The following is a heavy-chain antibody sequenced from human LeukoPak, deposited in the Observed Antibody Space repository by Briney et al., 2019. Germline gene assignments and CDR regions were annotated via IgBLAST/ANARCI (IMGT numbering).Heavy chain of an antibody. CDR2: ISGSGGST. V-gene: IGHV3-23*01. CDR1: GFTFSSYA. J-gene: IGHJ4*02. Sequence: GGSLRLSCAASGFTFSSYAMSWVRQAPGKGLEWVSAISGSGGSTYYADSVKGRFTISRDNAKNSLYLQMNSLRAEDTAIYYCARADMVDYWGQGTLVTVSS. D-gene: IGHD5-18*01. CDR3: ARADMVDY.